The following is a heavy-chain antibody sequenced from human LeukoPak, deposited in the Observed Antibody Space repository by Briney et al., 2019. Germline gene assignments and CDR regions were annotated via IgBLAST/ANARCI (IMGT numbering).Heavy chain of an antibody. Sequence: SETLSLTCTVSGYSISSGYYWGWIRQPPGKGLEWIGSIYHSGSTYYNPSLKSRVTISVDTSKNQFSLKLSSVTAADTAVYYCARGTYRIAARSFDYWGQGTLVTVSS. CDR3: ARGTYRIAARSFDY. J-gene: IGHJ4*02. D-gene: IGHD6-6*01. CDR1: GYSISSGYY. CDR2: IYHSGST. V-gene: IGHV4-38-2*02.